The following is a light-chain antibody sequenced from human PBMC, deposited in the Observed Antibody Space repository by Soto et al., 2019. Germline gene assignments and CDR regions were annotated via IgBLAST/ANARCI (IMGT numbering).Light chain of an antibody. V-gene: IGLV2-8*01. Sequence: QSVLTQPPSASGSPGQSVTISCTGTSSDVGGYNYDSWYQQHPGKAPKLMIYEVSKRPSGVPDRFSGSKSGNTASLTVSGLQAEDEADYYCSSYAGSNNLLFGGGTKLTVL. CDR1: SSDVGGYNY. J-gene: IGLJ2*01. CDR3: SSYAGSNNLL. CDR2: EVS.